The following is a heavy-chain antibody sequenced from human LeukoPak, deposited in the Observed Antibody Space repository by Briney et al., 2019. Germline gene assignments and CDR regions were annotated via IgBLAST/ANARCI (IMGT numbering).Heavy chain of an antibody. D-gene: IGHD3-3*01. Sequence: SVKVSCKASGYSFTSAYITWVRQAPGQGLELMGWISAYNGNTRYEQNFQGRVTMTTDTPTSTAYMELRSLRSDDTAVYYCARVLDFWSGRNWFDPWGQGTLVTVSS. CDR3: ARVLDFWSGRNWFDP. V-gene: IGHV1-18*01. CDR2: ISAYNGNT. CDR1: GYSFTSAY. J-gene: IGHJ5*02.